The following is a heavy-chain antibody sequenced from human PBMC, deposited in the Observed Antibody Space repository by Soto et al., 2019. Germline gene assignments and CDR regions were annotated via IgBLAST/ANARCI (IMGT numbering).Heavy chain of an antibody. CDR2: ISGSSGST. V-gene: IGHV3-23*01. J-gene: IGHJ3*02. CDR1: GFIFSNNA. Sequence: GSLRLSCAASGFIFSNNAMSWVRQAPGKGLEWVSAISGSSGSTFYADSVKGRFTISRDNSKNTLYLQMNSLRAEDTALYYCAKNSGYYYDAFDIWGQGTMVTVSS. CDR3: AKNSGYYYDAFDI. D-gene: IGHD3-22*01.